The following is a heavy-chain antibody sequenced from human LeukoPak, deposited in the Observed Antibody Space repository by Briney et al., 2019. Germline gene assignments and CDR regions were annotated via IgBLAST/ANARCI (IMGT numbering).Heavy chain of an antibody. D-gene: IGHD3-9*01. CDR1: GYTFTSYG. Sequence: GASVKVSCKASGYTFTSYGISWVRQAPGQGLEWMGWISAYNGNASYAQNLQGRVTMTTDTSTSTAYMELRSLRSDDTAVYYCVRYFDWPRPFDCWGQGTLVTVSS. CDR3: VRYFDWPRPFDC. CDR2: ISAYNGNA. V-gene: IGHV1-18*04. J-gene: IGHJ4*02.